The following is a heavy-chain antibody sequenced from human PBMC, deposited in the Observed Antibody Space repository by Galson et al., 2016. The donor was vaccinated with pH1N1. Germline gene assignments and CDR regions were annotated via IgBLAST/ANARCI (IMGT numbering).Heavy chain of an antibody. Sequence: SETLSLTCTVSGGSISSYYWSWIRQPAGKGLECIGRIYTSGSTNYNPSLKSRVTMSVDTSKNQFSLKLNSVTAADTAVYYCAKAPYGDYVKWFDPWGQGTLVTVSS. CDR1: GGSISSYY. CDR3: AKAPYGDYVKWFDP. V-gene: IGHV4-4*07. D-gene: IGHD4-17*01. CDR2: IYTSGST. J-gene: IGHJ5*02.